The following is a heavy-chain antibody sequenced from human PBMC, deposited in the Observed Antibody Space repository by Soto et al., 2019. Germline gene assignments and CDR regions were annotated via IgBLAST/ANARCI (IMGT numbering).Heavy chain of an antibody. CDR3: AKSATVGAANFDV. D-gene: IGHD1-26*01. CDR1: GGSLRGYY. Sequence: SETLSLTCAVSGGSLRGYYWSWIRQSPGKGLEWIGEINYSGGTNYNPSLKSRVTISVDTSKNQFSLRPISLTAADTAVYYCAKSATVGAANFDVWGQGTMVTVSS. CDR2: INYSGGT. J-gene: IGHJ3*01. V-gene: IGHV4-34*01.